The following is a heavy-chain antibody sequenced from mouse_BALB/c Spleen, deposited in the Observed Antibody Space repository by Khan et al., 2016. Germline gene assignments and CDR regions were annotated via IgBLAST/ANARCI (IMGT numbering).Heavy chain of an antibody. CDR3: GRGDY. V-gene: IGHV5-17*02. CDR1: GFTFSSFG. Sequence: EVELVESGGGLVQPGGSRKLSCAASGFTFSSFGMHWVRQAPEKGLEWVAFISSGSSAIYYADTVKGRFTISRDTPQHTLFLQMTSLRSEDTAMYYCGRGDYWGQGTTLTVSS. CDR2: ISSGSSAI. J-gene: IGHJ2*01.